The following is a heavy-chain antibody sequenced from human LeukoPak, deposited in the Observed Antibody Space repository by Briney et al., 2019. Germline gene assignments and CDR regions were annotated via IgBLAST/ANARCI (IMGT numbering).Heavy chain of an antibody. V-gene: IGHV4-30-4*08. Sequence: PSQTLSLTCTVSGGSISSGDYYWSWIRQPPGKGLEWIGYIYYSGNTYYNPSLKSRVTISVDTSKNQFSLKLSSVTAADTAMYYCARDLPLYEYSYGTDTFDIWGQGTMVTASS. D-gene: IGHD5-18*01. J-gene: IGHJ3*02. CDR1: GGSISSGDYY. CDR2: IYYSGNT. CDR3: ARDLPLYEYSYGTDTFDI.